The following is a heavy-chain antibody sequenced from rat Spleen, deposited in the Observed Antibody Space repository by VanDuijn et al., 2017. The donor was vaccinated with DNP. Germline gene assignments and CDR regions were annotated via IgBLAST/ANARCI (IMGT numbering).Heavy chain of an antibody. Sequence: EVQLVESGGGLVQPGRSLKLSCEASGFTFNNHWMTWIRQAPTKGLEWVASITGSGTYYGDSVKGRFTISRDNAKSTLYLQMDSLRSEDTATYYCATGSYAMDAWGQGTSVTVSS. CDR1: GFTFNNHW. CDR2: ITGSGT. CDR3: ATGSYAMDA. J-gene: IGHJ4*01. D-gene: IGHD5-1*01. V-gene: IGHV5-25*01.